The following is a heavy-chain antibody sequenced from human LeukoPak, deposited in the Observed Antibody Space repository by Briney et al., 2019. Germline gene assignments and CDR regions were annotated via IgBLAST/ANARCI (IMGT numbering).Heavy chain of an antibody. D-gene: IGHD4-17*01. Sequence: GGSLGLSCAASGFTFSPYIMNWVRRAPGKGLGWFSYISGSGSAIYYADSVKGRFTISRDNGKNSLYLQLNSLRDEDTAVYYCARAPPDYGDFDNWGQGTLVTVSS. J-gene: IGHJ4*02. V-gene: IGHV3-48*02. CDR3: ARAPPDYGDFDN. CDR2: ISGSGSAI. CDR1: GFTFSPYI.